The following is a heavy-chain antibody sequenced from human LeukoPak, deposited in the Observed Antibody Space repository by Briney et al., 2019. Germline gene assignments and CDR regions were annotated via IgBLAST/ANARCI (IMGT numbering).Heavy chain of an antibody. CDR3: ARDLDTDTAMVSFDY. CDR1: GGSFSGYY. V-gene: IGHV4-34*01. D-gene: IGHD5-18*01. CDR2: INHSGST. Sequence: SETLSLTCAVYGGSFSGYYWSWIRQPPGKGLEWIGEINHSGSTNYNPSLKSRVTISVDTSKNQFSLKLSSVTAADTAVYYCARDLDTDTAMVSFDYWGQGTLVTVSS. J-gene: IGHJ4*02.